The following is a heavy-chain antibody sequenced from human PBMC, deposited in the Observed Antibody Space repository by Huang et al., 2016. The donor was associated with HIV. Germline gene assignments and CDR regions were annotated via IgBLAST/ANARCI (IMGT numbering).Heavy chain of an antibody. CDR2: MNPNRGNT. Sequence: QVQLVQSGAEVRKPGASVKVSCEASGYSFASYDINWVRQATGQGLEWMGWMNPNRGNTGYAQKFQGRVTMTRNNSISTAYMELSSLRSEDTAKYYCVRGWYIAALPYFDYWGQGTLVTVSS. J-gene: IGHJ4*02. V-gene: IGHV1-8*01. D-gene: IGHD6-6*01. CDR3: VRGWYIAALPYFDY. CDR1: GYSFASYD.